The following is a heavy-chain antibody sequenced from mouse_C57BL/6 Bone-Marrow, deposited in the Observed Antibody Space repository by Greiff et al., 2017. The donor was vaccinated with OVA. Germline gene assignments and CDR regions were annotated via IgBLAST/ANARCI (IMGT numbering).Heavy chain of an antibody. Sequence: VKLMESGPGLVQPSQRLSITCTVSGFSLTSYGVHWVRQSPGKGLEWLGVIWSGGSTDYNAAFISRLSISKDNSKSQVFFKMNSLQADDTAIYYCARKGITFYAMDYWGQGTSVTVSS. D-gene: IGHD1-1*01. J-gene: IGHJ4*01. V-gene: IGHV2-2*01. CDR1: GFSLTSYG. CDR3: ARKGITFYAMDY. CDR2: IWSGGST.